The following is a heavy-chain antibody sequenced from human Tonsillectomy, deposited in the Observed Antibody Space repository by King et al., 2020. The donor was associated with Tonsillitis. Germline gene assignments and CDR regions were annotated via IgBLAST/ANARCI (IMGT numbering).Heavy chain of an antibody. J-gene: IGHJ6*02. Sequence: QLVQSGGGLVQPGGSLRLSCAASEFTFSNYWMTWVRQAPGKGLEWVANIKQDGSEKHYVDSVEGRFTISRDNAKNSLFLQMNSLSSADTAVYFCARGYCGSVTYYYYFYAMDVWGQGTAVTVSS. D-gene: IGHD5-12*01. V-gene: IGHV3-7*03. CDR1: EFTFSNYW. CDR3: ARGYCGSVTYYYYFYAMDV. CDR2: IKQDGSEK.